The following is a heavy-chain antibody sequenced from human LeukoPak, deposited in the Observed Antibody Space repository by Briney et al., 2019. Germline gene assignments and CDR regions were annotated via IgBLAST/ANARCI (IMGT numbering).Heavy chain of an antibody. V-gene: IGHV4-59*12. CDR2: IYDRGST. D-gene: IGHD3-22*01. CDR3: ARARYYYDSSADGWFDP. CDR1: GGSISSYY. J-gene: IGHJ5*02. Sequence: SETLSLTCTVSGGSISSYYWSWIRQPPGKGLEWIGNIYDRGSTYYNPSLKSRVTISVGTSKNQFSLKLSSVTAADTAVYYCARARYYYDSSADGWFDPWGQGTLVTVSS.